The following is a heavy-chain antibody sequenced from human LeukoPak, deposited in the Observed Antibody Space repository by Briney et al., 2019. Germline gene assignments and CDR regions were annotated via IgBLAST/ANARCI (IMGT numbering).Heavy chain of an antibody. J-gene: IGHJ4*02. CDR2: MNPNSGKT. Sequence: GASVKVSCKASGYTLTTYDINWVRQAPGQGLEWMGWMNPNSGKTGYAQKFQDRITITRNTSISTAYMELSSLGSEDTAVYYCARARCVGGVHCYFFDYWGQGTLVTVSS. V-gene: IGHV1-8*01. CDR1: GYTLTTYD. CDR3: ARARCVGGVHCYFFDY. D-gene: IGHD3-10*01.